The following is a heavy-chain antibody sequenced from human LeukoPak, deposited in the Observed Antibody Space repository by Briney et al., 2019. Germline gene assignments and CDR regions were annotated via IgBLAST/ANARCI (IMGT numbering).Heavy chain of an antibody. Sequence: SETLSLTCAVYGGSFSGYYWSWIRQPPGKGLEWIGEINHSGSTNYNPSLKSRVTISVDTSKNQFSLKLSSVTAADTAVYYCARGPYYEYFQHWGQGTLVTVSS. CDR1: GGSFSGYY. V-gene: IGHV4-34*01. CDR3: ARGPYYEYFQH. D-gene: IGHD1-26*01. J-gene: IGHJ1*01. CDR2: INHSGST.